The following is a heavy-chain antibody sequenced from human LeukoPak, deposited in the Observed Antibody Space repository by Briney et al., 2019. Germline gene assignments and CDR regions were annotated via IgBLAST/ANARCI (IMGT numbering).Heavy chain of an antibody. Sequence: PGGSLRLSCAASGFTFSSYWMHWVRQAPGKGLVWVSRINSDGSNTIYADSVKGRFTISRDNAKNSLYLQMNSLRAEDTAVYYCARAVATILPGAWYYYGMDVWGQGTTVTVSS. CDR2: INSDGSNT. CDR1: GFTFSSYW. J-gene: IGHJ6*02. V-gene: IGHV3-74*01. D-gene: IGHD5-12*01. CDR3: ARAVATILPGAWYYYGMDV.